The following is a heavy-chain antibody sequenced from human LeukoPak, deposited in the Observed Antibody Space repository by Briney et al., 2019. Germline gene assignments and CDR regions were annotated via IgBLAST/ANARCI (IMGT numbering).Heavy chain of an antibody. D-gene: IGHD2-21*02. CDR1: GFTFSSYS. V-gene: IGHV3-21*01. Sequence: GGSLRLSCAASGFTFSSYSMNWVRQAPGKGLEWVSSISSSSSYIYYADSVKGRFTISRDNAKNSLYLQMNSLRAEDTAVYYCARDLLVREVTYWGQGTLVTVSS. CDR3: ARDLLVREVTY. J-gene: IGHJ4*02. CDR2: ISSSSSYI.